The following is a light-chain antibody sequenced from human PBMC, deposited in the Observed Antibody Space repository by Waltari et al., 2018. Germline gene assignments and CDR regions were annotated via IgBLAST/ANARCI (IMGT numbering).Light chain of an antibody. Sequence: DIQITQSPSTLSAFVGDRVASTCRASQSISSWLAWYQQKPGKAPKLLNYKTSYLESGVPSRFSGSGSGTEFTLTITSLQPDDFAPYYCHQYDTFSATFGPGTTVEI. CDR3: HQYDTFSAT. J-gene: IGKJ1*01. V-gene: IGKV1-5*03. CDR2: KTS. CDR1: QSISSW.